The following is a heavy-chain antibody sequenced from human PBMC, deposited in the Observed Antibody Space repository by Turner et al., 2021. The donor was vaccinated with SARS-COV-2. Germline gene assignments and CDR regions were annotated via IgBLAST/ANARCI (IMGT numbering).Heavy chain of an antibody. D-gene: IGHD1-26*01. Sequence: EVQLLESGGGFVQPGGSLRLSCAAYGFTVSRNYMSWVRQAPGKGLGWVSVIYSGGSTYYADSVKGRFTISRDNSKNTLYLQMNSLRAEDTAVYYCATDLKGGRGPWGQGTLVTVSS. CDR2: IYSGGST. V-gene: IGHV3-66*02. J-gene: IGHJ5*02. CDR1: GFTVSRNY. CDR3: ATDLKGGRGP.